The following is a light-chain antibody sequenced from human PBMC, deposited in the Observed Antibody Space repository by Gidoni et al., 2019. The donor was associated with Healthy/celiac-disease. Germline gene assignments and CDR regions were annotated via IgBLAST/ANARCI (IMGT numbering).Light chain of an antibody. Sequence: DIVMTQYPLSLPVTPGAPASISCRSSQSLLHSSGYNYVDWYLQKPGQSPQLLIYLGSTRASGVPDRFSASGSGTDFTLKISRVEAEDVGVYYCMQALQTPLTFGQGTKLEIK. CDR2: LGS. V-gene: IGKV2-28*01. CDR3: MQALQTPLT. CDR1: QSLLHSSGYNY. J-gene: IGKJ2*01.